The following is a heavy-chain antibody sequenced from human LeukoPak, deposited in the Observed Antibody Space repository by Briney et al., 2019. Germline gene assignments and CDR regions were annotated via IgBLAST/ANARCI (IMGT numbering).Heavy chain of an antibody. V-gene: IGHV3-7*01. Sequence: GGSLRLSCAASGFTFSYSWMTWVRQAPGKGLGWVANINQDGSEKYHVVSVKGRFTISRDNAKNSLYLQMSSLRAEDTAVYYCARVRSAYYSPFDYWGQGTLVTVSS. CDR1: GFTFSYSW. J-gene: IGHJ4*02. CDR2: INQDGSEK. D-gene: IGHD3-22*01. CDR3: ARVRSAYYSPFDY.